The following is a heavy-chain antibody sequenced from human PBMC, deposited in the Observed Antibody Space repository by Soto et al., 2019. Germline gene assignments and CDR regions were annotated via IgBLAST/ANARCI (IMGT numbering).Heavy chain of an antibody. Sequence: QVQLVQSGAEVKKPGSSVKVSCKASGGTFSSYAISWVRQAPGQGLEWMGGIIPIFGTANYAQKFQGRVTITADESTSTAYMELRSLRSEDTAVYYCAREGGYSSGWYGGWYFDLWGRGTLVTVSS. CDR2: IIPIFGTA. D-gene: IGHD6-19*01. J-gene: IGHJ2*01. CDR1: GGTFSSYA. V-gene: IGHV1-69*01. CDR3: AREGGYSSGWYGGWYFDL.